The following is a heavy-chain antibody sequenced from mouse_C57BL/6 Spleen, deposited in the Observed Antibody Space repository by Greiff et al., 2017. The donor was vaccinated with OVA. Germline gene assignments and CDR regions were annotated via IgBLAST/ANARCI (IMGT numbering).Heavy chain of an antibody. Sequence: QVQLKQSGAELVKPGASVKISCKASGYAFSSYWMNWVKQRPGKGLEWIGQIYPGDGDTNYNGKFKGKATLTADKSSSTAYMQLSSLTSEDSAVYFCARSLHYGSFDYWGQGTTLTVSS. CDR2: IYPGDGDT. V-gene: IGHV1-80*01. CDR1: GYAFSSYW. J-gene: IGHJ2*01. CDR3: ARSLHYGSFDY. D-gene: IGHD1-1*01.